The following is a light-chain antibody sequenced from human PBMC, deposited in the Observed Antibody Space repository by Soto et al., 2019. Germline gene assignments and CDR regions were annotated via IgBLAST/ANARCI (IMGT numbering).Light chain of an antibody. CDR3: KQSYSTPPA. V-gene: IGKV1-39*01. J-gene: IGKJ4*01. Sequence: DIQMTQSPSSLSASVGDRVTITCRASQSISSYLNWYQQKPGKAPNLXIYAAYSLQSGVQSRFSGSGSGTDFTLTIRSLQPEDFATYYCKQSYSTPPAFGGGTKVDIK. CDR2: AAY. CDR1: QSISSY.